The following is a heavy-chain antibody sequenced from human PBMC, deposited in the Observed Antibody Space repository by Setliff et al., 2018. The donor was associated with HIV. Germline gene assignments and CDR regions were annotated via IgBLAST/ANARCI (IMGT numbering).Heavy chain of an antibody. J-gene: IGHJ3*02. Sequence: SVKVSCKASGATFSNYAISWVRQAPGQGLEWMGGIIPILGTANYAQKFQGRVTITTDESTSTAYMELSSLRSEDTAVYYCAISIPPDAFDIWGQGTMVTVS. V-gene: IGHV1-69*05. CDR2: IIPILGTA. CDR3: AISIPPDAFDI. CDR1: GATFSNYA.